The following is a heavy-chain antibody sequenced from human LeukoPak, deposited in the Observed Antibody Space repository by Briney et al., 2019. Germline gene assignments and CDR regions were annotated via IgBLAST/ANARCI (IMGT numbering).Heavy chain of an antibody. D-gene: IGHD4-17*01. V-gene: IGHV3-7*01. J-gene: IGHJ3*02. CDR2: IKQDGSEK. CDR1: GFTFSSYW. CDR3: AREDYGDYAYAFDI. Sequence: GGSLRLSCAASGFTFSSYWMSWVRQAPGKGLEWVANIKQDGSEKCYVDSVKGRFTISRDNAKNSLYLQMNSLRAEDTAVYYCAREDYGDYAYAFDIWGQGTMVTVSS.